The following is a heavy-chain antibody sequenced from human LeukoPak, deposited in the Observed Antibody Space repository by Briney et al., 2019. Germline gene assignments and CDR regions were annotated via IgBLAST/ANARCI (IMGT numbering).Heavy chain of an antibody. V-gene: IGHV1-24*01. CDR3: ATVLLSMAAGPPGWFDP. Sequence: ASVKVSCKVSGYTLTELSMHWVRQAPGKGLEWMGGFDPEDGETIYAQKFQGRVTMTEDTSTDTAYMELCSLRSEDTAVYYCATVLLSMAAGPPGWFDPWGQGTLVTVSS. D-gene: IGHD2/OR15-2a*01. J-gene: IGHJ5*02. CDR2: FDPEDGET. CDR1: GYTLTELS.